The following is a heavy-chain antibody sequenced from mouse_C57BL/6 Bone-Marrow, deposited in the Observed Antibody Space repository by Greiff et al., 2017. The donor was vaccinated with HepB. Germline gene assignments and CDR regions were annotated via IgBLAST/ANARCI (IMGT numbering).Heavy chain of an antibody. V-gene: IGHV1-64*01. CDR1: GYTFTSYW. D-gene: IGHD1-1*01. CDR3: ATHYGSSFTWYFDV. CDR2: IHPNSGST. J-gene: IGHJ1*03. Sequence: VQLQQSGAELVKPGASVKLSCKASGYTFTSYWMHWVKQRPGQGLEWIGMIHPNSGSTNYNEKFKSKATLTVDKSSSTAYMQLSSLTSEDSAVYYCATHYGSSFTWYFDVWGTGTTVTVSS.